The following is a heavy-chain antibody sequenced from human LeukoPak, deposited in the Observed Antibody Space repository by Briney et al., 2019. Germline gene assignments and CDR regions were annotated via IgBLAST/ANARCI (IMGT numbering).Heavy chain of an antibody. D-gene: IGHD3-10*01. Sequence: PGGSLRLSCAASGFTFSSYGMHWVRQAPGKGLEWVSFIRYDGSDKYYADSVRGRFTISRDNSKNTLYLQMNSLRAEDTAACYCARDMVRGVDYYYYYMDVWGKGTTVTISS. CDR1: GFTFSSYG. J-gene: IGHJ6*03. V-gene: IGHV3-30*02. CDR3: ARDMVRGVDYYYYYMDV. CDR2: IRYDGSDK.